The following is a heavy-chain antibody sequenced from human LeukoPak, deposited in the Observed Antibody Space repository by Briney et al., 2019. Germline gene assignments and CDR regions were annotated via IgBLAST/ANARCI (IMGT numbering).Heavy chain of an antibody. J-gene: IGHJ4*02. CDR3: AIRDGHTDH. CDR1: GYTFTIYD. Sequence: ASVTVSCTASGYTFTIYDINWVRQATGQGLEWMGWMNPNSGNTGYAQKFQGRVTMTRNTSISTAYMELSSQRSDDKAVYYCAIRDGHTDHWGQGTLVTVSS. V-gene: IGHV1-8*01. D-gene: IGHD5-24*01. CDR2: MNPNSGNT.